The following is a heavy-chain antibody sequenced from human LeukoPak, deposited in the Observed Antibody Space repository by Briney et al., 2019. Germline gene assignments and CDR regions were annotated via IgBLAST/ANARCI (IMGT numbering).Heavy chain of an antibody. CDR1: GGSLSGYY. D-gene: IGHD4-17*01. Sequence: SDTLSLTCAVYGGSLSGYYWSWIRQPRGKGLEWIGEINHSGATNYNPSLKSRVTIAVDTSKNQFSLRLSSVTAADTAMYYCARGIYGVYYFDYWGQGALVTVSS. J-gene: IGHJ4*02. CDR3: ARGIYGVYYFDY. V-gene: IGHV4-34*01. CDR2: INHSGAT.